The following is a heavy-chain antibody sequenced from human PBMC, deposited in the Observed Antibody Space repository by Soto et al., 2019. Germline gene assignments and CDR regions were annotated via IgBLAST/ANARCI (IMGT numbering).Heavy chain of an antibody. CDR3: ARDSGIAVAGVDY. CDR1: GFNFSSYG. Sequence: GGSLILSCAASGFNFSSYGMHWVRQAPGKGLEWVAVIWYDGSNKYYADSVKGRFTISRDNSKNTLSLQMNSLRAEDTAVFYCARDSGIAVAGVDYWGQGTLVTVSS. D-gene: IGHD6-19*01. J-gene: IGHJ4*02. V-gene: IGHV3-33*01. CDR2: IWYDGSNK.